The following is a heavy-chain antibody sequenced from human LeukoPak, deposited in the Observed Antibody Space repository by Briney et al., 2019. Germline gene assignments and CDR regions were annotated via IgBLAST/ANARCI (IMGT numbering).Heavy chain of an antibody. CDR1: GFTFSDYY. D-gene: IGHD3-10*01. Sequence: PGGSLRLSCAASGFTFSDYYMSWIRQAPGKGLEWVSYISNSGSTIYYADSVKGRFTISRDNAKNSLYLQMNSLRAEDTAVYYCASTYYYGSGSYYNPPSDWGQGTLVTVSS. V-gene: IGHV3-11*01. J-gene: IGHJ4*02. CDR2: ISNSGSTI. CDR3: ASTYYYGSGSYYNPPSD.